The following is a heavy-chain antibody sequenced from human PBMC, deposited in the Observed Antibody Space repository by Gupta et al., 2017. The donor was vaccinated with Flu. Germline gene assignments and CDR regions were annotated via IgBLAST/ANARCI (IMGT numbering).Heavy chain of an antibody. CDR2: IKSKSEGETI. Sequence: MNWVRQAPGKGLEWVGRIKSKSEGETIDYAAPVKGRFTISKDASMGTLYLRMDSLKTEDTAVYYCTTPRYCTSTSCGSIDYWG. J-gene: IGHJ4*01. CDR3: TTPRYCTSTSCGSIDY. V-gene: IGHV3-15*01. D-gene: IGHD2-2*01.